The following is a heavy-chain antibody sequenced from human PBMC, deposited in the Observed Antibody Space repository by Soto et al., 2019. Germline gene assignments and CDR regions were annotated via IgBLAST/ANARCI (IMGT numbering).Heavy chain of an antibody. V-gene: IGHV4-59*01. Sequence: QVQLQESGPGLVKPSETLALTCTVSGGSISTYYWTWIRQPPGRGLEWIGYIYYSGSTDYNPSLKSRVNISLDTSKNQFSLNLSSVTAVDTAVYYCVRLGYCSGGSCYRIDYWGQGTLVTVSS. CDR2: IYYSGST. D-gene: IGHD2-15*01. J-gene: IGHJ4*02. CDR3: VRLGYCSGGSCYRIDY. CDR1: GGSISTYY.